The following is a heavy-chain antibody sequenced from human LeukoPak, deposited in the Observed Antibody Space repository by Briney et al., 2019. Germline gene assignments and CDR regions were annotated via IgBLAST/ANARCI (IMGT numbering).Heavy chain of an antibody. Sequence: PGGSLRLSCAASGFTFSDYYMSWIRQAPGKGLEWVSYISSSGSTIYYADSVKGRFTISRDNAKNSLYLQMNSLRAEDTAVYYCARAGDIVVVPAAIRKYNWFDPWGQGTLVTVSS. CDR3: ARAGDIVVVPAAIRKYNWFDP. CDR1: GFTFSDYY. V-gene: IGHV3-11*01. D-gene: IGHD2-2*02. J-gene: IGHJ5*02. CDR2: ISSSGSTI.